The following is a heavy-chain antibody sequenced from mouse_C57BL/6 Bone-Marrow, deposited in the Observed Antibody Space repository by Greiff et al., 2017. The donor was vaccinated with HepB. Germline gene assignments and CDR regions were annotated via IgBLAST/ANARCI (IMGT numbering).Heavy chain of an antibody. CDR3: AREESNYPLMDY. J-gene: IGHJ4*01. CDR2: IDPANGNT. Sequence: VQLQQSVAELVRPGASVKLSCTASGFNINNTYMHWVKQRPEQGLEWIGRIDPANGNTKYAPKFQGKATLTADTSSNTAYLQLSSLTSEDTAIYYCAREESNYPLMDYWGQGTSVTVSS. D-gene: IGHD2-5*01. CDR1: GFNINNTY. V-gene: IGHV14-3*01.